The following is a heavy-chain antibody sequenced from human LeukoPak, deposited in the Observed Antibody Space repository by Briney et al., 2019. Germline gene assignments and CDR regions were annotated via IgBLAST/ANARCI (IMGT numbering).Heavy chain of an antibody. V-gene: IGHV3-20*04. CDR3: ARGGTVTTFDY. CDR1: GFTFDDYA. CDR2: VNWNGGST. Sequence: GGSLRLSCAASGFTFDDYAMTWVRQPPGKGLEWVSTVNWNGGSTSYADSVKGRFTVSRDNAKNSLYLQMSSLRADDTAFYYCARGGTVTTFDYWGQGTLVTVSS. J-gene: IGHJ4*02. D-gene: IGHD4-11*01.